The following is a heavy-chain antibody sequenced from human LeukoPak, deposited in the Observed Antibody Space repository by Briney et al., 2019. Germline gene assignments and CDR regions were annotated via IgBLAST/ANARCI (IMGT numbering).Heavy chain of an antibody. D-gene: IGHD3-22*01. V-gene: IGHV4-59*01. CDR3: AREETRPNYYDSSGYYCAFDI. CDR2: IYYSGST. J-gene: IGHJ3*02. Sequence: PSETLTLTCTVSGGSISSYYWSWIRQPPGKGLEWIGYIYYSGSTNYNPSLKSRVTISVDTSKNQFSLKLSSVTAADTAVYYCAREETRPNYYDSSGYYCAFDIWGQGTMVTVSS. CDR1: GGSISSYY.